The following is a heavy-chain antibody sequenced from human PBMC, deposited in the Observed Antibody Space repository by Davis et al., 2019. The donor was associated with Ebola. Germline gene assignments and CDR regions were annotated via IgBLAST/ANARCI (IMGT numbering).Heavy chain of an antibody. CDR3: ARDGAGGDYYYYYGMDV. Sequence: AASVKVSCKASGYTFTSYYMHWVRQAPGQGLEWMGWINTNTGNPTYAQGFTGRFVFSLDTSVRAAYLQISSLKAEDTAVYYCARDGAGGDYYYYYGMDVWGKGTTVTVSS. CDR1: GYTFTSYY. CDR2: INTNTGNP. D-gene: IGHD3-10*01. J-gene: IGHJ6*04. V-gene: IGHV7-4-1*02.